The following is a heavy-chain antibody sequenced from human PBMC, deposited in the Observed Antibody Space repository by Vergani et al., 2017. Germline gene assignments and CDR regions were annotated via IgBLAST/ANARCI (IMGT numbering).Heavy chain of an antibody. CDR1: GGTFSSYT. D-gene: IGHD5-12*01. V-gene: IGHV1-69*02. J-gene: IGHJ4*02. CDR3: ASVKATTSQNFDY. Sequence: QVQLVQSGAEVKKPGSSVKVSCKASGGTFSSYTISWVRQAPGQGLEWMGRIIPILGIANYAQKFQGRVTITADTSTSTAYMELSSLRSEDTAVYYCASVKATTSQNFDYGGQGTLVTVSS. CDR2: IIPILGIA.